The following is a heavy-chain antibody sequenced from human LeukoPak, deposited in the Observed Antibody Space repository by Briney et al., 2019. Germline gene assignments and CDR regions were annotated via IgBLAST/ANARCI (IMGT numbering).Heavy chain of an antibody. Sequence: ASVKVSCKSSGYSFNGYFIHWVRQAPGQGFEWMGWIDPNSGVTKYAQKFQGRVTMARGTSITTTYMDLSRLSSDDTAVYYCARRGYSGYDFDYWGQGTLVTVSS. J-gene: IGHJ4*02. CDR3: ARRGYSGYDFDY. CDR1: GYSFNGYF. D-gene: IGHD5-12*01. CDR2: IDPNSGVT. V-gene: IGHV1-2*02.